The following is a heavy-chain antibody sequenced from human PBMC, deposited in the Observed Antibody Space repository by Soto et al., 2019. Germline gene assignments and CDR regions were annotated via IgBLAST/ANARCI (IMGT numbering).Heavy chain of an antibody. CDR3: ARGDGDYYDGNGYLGRH. D-gene: IGHD3-22*01. V-gene: IGHV3-74*01. CDR1: GFTFSSYW. Sequence: EVQLVESGGGIVQPGGSLRLSCAASGFTFSSYWMHWVRQAPGKGLVWVSRINSDGSRTSYADSAKGRFTISRDNAKNXXYLQMNGLRAEDTAVYYCARGDGDYYDGNGYLGRHWGQGTLVTVSS. J-gene: IGHJ4*02. CDR2: INSDGSRT.